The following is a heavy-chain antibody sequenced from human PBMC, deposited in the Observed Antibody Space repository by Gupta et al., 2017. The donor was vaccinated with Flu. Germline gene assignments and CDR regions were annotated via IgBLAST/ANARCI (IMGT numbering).Heavy chain of an antibody. V-gene: IGHV3-7*01. CDR2: INRDGSEK. CDR1: GFSFSNYW. CDR3: VRDITLAGAIYYFDY. Sequence: EVQLVESGGGLVQPGGSLRLSCGASGFSFSNYWMSWVRQAPGKGLEWVANINRDGSEKFYVDSVEGRLTVSRDKAKNSLYLQMNSLRAEDTAVYYCVRDITLAGAIYYFDYWGQGTLVTVSS. D-gene: IGHD1-26*01. J-gene: IGHJ4*02.